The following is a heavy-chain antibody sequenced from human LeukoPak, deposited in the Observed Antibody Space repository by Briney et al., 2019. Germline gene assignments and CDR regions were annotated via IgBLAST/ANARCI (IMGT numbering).Heavy chain of an antibody. Sequence: GGSLRLSCAASGFXFSSYEINWVRQAPGKGLEWLSYISYTGAKKYYADSVKGRFTTSRDNAKNELYLQMNSLRAEDTAVYFCARVFVGENFDYWGQGTLVTVSS. J-gene: IGHJ4*02. CDR2: ISYTGAKK. V-gene: IGHV3-48*03. D-gene: IGHD3-10*02. CDR1: GFXFSSYE. CDR3: ARVFVGENFDY.